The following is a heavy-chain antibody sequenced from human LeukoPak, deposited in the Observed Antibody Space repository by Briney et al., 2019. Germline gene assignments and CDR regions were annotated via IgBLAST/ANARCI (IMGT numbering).Heavy chain of an antibody. V-gene: IGHV4-59*01. CDR1: GSSINNNF. CDR2: IYYSGST. CDR3: ARGGSHYDILTGYYMGAFDI. Sequence: SETLSLTCTVSGSSINNNFWTWIRQPPGKGLKWIGYIYYSGSTNYNPSLKSRVTISVDTSKNQFSLKLSSVTAADTAVYYCARGGSHYDILTGYYMGAFDIWGQGTMVTVSS. D-gene: IGHD3-9*01. J-gene: IGHJ3*02.